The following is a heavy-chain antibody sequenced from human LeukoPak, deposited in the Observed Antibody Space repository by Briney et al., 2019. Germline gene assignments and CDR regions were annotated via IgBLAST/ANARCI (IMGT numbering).Heavy chain of an antibody. J-gene: IGHJ4*02. Sequence: PGGSLRLSCAASGFTFSSHWMHWVRQAPGKGPVWVSRVKGDGTSTAYADSVKGRFTISRDNAKNTLSLQMNTLRADDTAVYYCVRDGVGAPPFDYWGQGTLVTVSS. D-gene: IGHD1-26*01. V-gene: IGHV3-74*01. CDR2: VKGDGTST. CDR1: GFTFSSHW. CDR3: VRDGVGAPPFDY.